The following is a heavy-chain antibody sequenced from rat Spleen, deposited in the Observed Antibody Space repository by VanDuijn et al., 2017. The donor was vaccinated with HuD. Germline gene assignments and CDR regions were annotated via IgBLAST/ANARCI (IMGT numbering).Heavy chain of an antibody. Sequence: EVQVLESGGGLVQPGNSLKLSCATSGFTFSTAWMYWYRQFPEKRLEWVARIKAKSNNYATDYTESVKGRFTISRDDSKSSIYLQMNNLKEEDTAIYYCAILRVYPYYFDYWGQGDMVTVSS. J-gene: IGHJ2*01. CDR3: AILRVYPYYFDY. CDR2: IKAKSNNYAT. CDR1: GFTFSTAW. V-gene: IGHV6-6*01. D-gene: IGHD1-9*01.